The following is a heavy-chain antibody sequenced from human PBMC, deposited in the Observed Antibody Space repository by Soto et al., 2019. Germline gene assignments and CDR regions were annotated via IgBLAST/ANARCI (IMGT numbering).Heavy chain of an antibody. D-gene: IGHD3-16*01. CDR3: AAYNAFDI. CDR2: ISYDGSNK. J-gene: IGHJ3*02. Sequence: PGVSLRLSCAASGFTFSSYAMHWVRQAPGKGLEWVAVISYDGSNKYYADSVKGRFTISRDNSKNTLYLQMNSLRAEDTAVYYCAAYNAFDISGQGTMVTVSS. V-gene: IGHV3-30-3*01. CDR1: GFTFSSYA.